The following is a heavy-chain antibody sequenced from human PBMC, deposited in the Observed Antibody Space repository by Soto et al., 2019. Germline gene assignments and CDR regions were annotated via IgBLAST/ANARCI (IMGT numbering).Heavy chain of an antibody. CDR3: AKVRPLRDCTRTSCLGAFDI. CDR1: GFTFSSYA. Sequence: EVQLLESGGGLVQPGGSLRLSCAASGFTFSSYAMSWVRQAPGKGLEWDSAITASGDTTYYADSVKGRFTISRDNSKSTLSLEMNSRRGEDTAVYYCAKVRPLRDCTRTSCLGAFDIWGQGTMVTVSS. J-gene: IGHJ3*02. D-gene: IGHD2-2*01. V-gene: IGHV3-23*01. CDR2: ITASGDTT.